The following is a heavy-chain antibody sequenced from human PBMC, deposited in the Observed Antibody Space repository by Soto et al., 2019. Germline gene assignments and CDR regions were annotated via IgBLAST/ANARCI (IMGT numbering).Heavy chain of an antibody. D-gene: IGHD3-16*01. CDR2: ISHSGST. J-gene: IGHJ4*02. V-gene: IGHV4-4*02. CDR3: ARAFRSLYCFDY. CDR1: GGSISSSNW. Sequence: QVQLQESGPGLVKPSGTLSLTCAVSGGSISSSNWWSWVRQPPGKGLEWNGEISHSGSTNYNPSPKSRVTISVAKSNTAVSLKQSSVTAADTAVYYCARAFRSLYCFDYWGQGTLVTVSS.